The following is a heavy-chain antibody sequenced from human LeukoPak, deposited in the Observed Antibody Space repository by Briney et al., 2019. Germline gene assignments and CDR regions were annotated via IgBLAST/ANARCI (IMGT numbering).Heavy chain of an antibody. CDR3: AKDGGYSSGWYYYYMDV. V-gene: IGHV3-23*01. D-gene: IGHD6-19*01. CDR1: GFTFSSYA. CDR2: ISGSGGST. J-gene: IGHJ6*03. Sequence: GGSLRLSCAASGFTFSSYAMSWVRQAPGKGLEWVSAISGSGGSTYYADSVKGRFTISRDNSKNTLYLQMNSLRAGDTAVYYCAKDGGYSSGWYYYYMDVWGKGTTVTVSS.